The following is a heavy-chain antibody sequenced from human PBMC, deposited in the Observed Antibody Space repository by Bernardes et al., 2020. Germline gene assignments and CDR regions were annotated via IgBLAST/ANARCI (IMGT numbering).Heavy chain of an antibody. CDR2: INTDGTIT. D-gene: IGHD3-3*02. V-gene: IGHV3-74*03. J-gene: IGHJ4*02. CDR3: ARFSGCRGDY. CDR1: GFTFSSHC. Sequence: GGSLRLFCAVSGFTFSSHCMYWVRQAPGKGLVWVSRINTDGTITTYADSVKGRFTISRDNARNTPYLQMNTLRVEDTAPYYCARFSGCRGDYCGQGTLVTVSS.